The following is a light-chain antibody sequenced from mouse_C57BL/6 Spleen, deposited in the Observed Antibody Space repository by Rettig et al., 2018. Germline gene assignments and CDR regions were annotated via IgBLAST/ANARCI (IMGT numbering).Light chain of an antibody. J-gene: IGKJ4*01. CDR3: LQYDNLCT. V-gene: IGKV19-93*01. CDR1: QDIHQS. Sequence: DIQLTQSPSSLSASLGGKVTITCKASQDIHQSIVWYQHKPGKGPRLLIHYTSTLQSGIPSRFSGSGSGRDYSFSISNLEPEDIATYYCLQYDNLCTFGSGTKLEIK. CDR2: YTS.